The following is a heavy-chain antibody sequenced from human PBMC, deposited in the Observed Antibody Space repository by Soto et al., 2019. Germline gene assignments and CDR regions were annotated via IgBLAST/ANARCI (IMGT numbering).Heavy chain of an antibody. D-gene: IGHD5-12*01. CDR2: TYYRSKWYN. V-gene: IGHV6-1*01. CDR1: GDSVSSKSAT. CDR3: ARDGSGFHWYFDL. J-gene: IGHJ2*01. Sequence: PSQTLSLTCAISGDSVSSKSATWSWIRQSPSRGLEWLGRTYYRSKWYNDYAVSVKGRIVINSDTSKNQFSLQLNSVTPEDTAVYYCARDGSGFHWYFDLCGRGTPVIVSS.